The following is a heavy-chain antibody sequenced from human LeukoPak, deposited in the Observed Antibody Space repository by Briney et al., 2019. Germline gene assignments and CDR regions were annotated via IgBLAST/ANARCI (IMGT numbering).Heavy chain of an antibody. V-gene: IGHV1-24*01. D-gene: IGHD3-22*01. Sequence: GASVKVSCKVSGYTLTELSVHWVRQAPGKGLEWMGGFDPEDGETIYAQKFQGRVTMTEDTSTDTAYMELSSLRSEDTAVYYCATEYYYDSSGYYWRAFDIWGQGTMVTVSS. J-gene: IGHJ3*02. CDR1: GYTLTELS. CDR2: FDPEDGET. CDR3: ATEYYYDSSGYYWRAFDI.